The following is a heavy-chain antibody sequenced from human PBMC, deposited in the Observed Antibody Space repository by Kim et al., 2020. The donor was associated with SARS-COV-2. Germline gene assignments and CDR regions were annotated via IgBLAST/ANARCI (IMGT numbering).Heavy chain of an antibody. Sequence: SETLSLTCSISGGSISAYYWSWIRQPPGKGLEWIGYVYYSGSTRYNPSLQSRVTISVDTSTNQFSLNLHSVSAADTAVYFCARYGDYYDNWGQGLLVTVSS. D-gene: IGHD4-17*01. CDR1: GGSISAYY. CDR2: VYYSGST. CDR3: ARYGDYYDN. V-gene: IGHV4-59*03. J-gene: IGHJ4*02.